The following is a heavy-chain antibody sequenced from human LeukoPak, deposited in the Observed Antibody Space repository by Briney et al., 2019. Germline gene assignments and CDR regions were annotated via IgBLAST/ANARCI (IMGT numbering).Heavy chain of an antibody. D-gene: IGHD3-16*02. Sequence: ASVKPSCKTSGYTFTSYDINWLRQATGQGLEWMGWMNPINGNTGYAQKFQGRVTITRNTSISTAYMELSSLRSEDTAVYYCARTYYYYVWGSYPPYYYYMDVWGKGTTVTVSS. CDR1: GYTFTSYD. CDR2: MNPINGNT. CDR3: ARTYYYYVWGSYPPYYYYMDV. V-gene: IGHV1-8*03. J-gene: IGHJ6*03.